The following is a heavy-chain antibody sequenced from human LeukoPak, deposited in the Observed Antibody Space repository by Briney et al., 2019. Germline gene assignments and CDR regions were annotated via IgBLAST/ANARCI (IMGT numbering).Heavy chain of an antibody. D-gene: IGHD2-2*01. CDR3: ARDIVVVPADPQKTYYYYYGMDV. V-gene: IGHV3-7*01. CDR1: GFTFSSYW. CDR2: IKQDGSEK. Sequence: GGSLRLSCAASGFTFSSYWMSWVRQAPGKGLEWVANIKQDGSEKYYVDSVKGRFTISRDNAKNSLYLQMNSLRAEDTAVYYCARDIVVVPADPQKTYYYYYGMDVWGQGTTVTVSS. J-gene: IGHJ6*02.